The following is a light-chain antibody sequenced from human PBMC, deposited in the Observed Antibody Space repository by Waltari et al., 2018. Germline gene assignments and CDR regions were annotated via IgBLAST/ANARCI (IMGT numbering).Light chain of an antibody. CDR3: QVWDYSNNHVL. J-gene: IGLJ2*01. CDR2: DDT. Sequence: SYVLTKPPSVSVAPGKTATIPRGGNKIGSRTVQRHPHKPRQSPVRVVHDDTDRPSRIPGRFSGSNSGNTATLPVSRGEAGYEADYYCQVWDYSNNHVLFGGGTKLTVL. CDR1: KIGSRT. V-gene: IGLV3-21*03.